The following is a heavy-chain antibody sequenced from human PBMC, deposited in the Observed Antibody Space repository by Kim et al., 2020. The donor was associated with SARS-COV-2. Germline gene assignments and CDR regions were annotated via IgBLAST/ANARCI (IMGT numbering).Heavy chain of an antibody. V-gene: IGHV1-3*01. CDR3: ASNYWGSGSYYTVDY. D-gene: IGHD3-10*01. J-gene: IGHJ4*02. Sequence: QKVQGRVTITRNTSASTAYMELSSLRSEDTAVYYCASNYWGSGSYYTVDYWGQGTLVTVSS.